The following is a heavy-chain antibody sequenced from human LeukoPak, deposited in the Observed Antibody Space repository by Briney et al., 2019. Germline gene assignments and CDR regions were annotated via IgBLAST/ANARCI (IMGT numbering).Heavy chain of an antibody. D-gene: IGHD6-19*01. V-gene: IGHV1-24*01. CDR3: ATSGWHGFDY. CDR2: FDPEDGET. CDR1: GYTLTELS. Sequence: ASVKVSCKVSGYTLTELSMHWVRQAPGKGLEWMGGFDPEDGETIYAQKFQGRVTMAEDTSTDAAYMELSSLRSEDTAVYYCATSGWHGFDYWGQGTLVTVSS. J-gene: IGHJ4*02.